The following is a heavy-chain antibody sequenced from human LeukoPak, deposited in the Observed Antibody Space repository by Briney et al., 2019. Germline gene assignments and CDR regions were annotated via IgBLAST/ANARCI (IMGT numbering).Heavy chain of an antibody. D-gene: IGHD2-2*01. J-gene: IGHJ5*02. CDR2: IYPGDSDT. Sequence: GESLKISCKGSGYSFTSYWIGWVRQMPGKGLEWMGIIYPGDSDTRYSPSFQGQVAISADKSISTAYLQWSSLKASDTAMYYCARGSRDYCSSTSCYGAAFDPWGQGTLVTVSS. V-gene: IGHV5-51*01. CDR1: GYSFTSYW. CDR3: ARGSRDYCSSTSCYGAAFDP.